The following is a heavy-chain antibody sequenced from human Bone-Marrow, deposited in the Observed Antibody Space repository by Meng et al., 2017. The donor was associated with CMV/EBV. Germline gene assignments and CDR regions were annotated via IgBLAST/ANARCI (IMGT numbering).Heavy chain of an antibody. Sequence: SETLSLTCAVYGGSFSGYYWSWIRQPPGKGLEWIGEINHSGSTNYNPSLKSRVTISVDTSKNQFSLKLSSVTAADTAVYYCARDRNYYDSSGYYATLGFDYWGQGTLVTVSS. CDR1: GGSFSGYY. J-gene: IGHJ4*02. D-gene: IGHD3-22*01. V-gene: IGHV4-34*01. CDR3: ARDRNYYDSSGYYATLGFDY. CDR2: INHSGST.